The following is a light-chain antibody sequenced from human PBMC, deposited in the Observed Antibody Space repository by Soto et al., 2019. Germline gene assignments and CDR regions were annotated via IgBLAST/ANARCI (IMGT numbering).Light chain of an antibody. J-gene: IGLJ3*02. Sequence: QPVLTQPASVSGSPGQSVTISCTGSSSDVGRYNFVSWYQHHPGKAPQLMIYEVTNRPSGVSTRFSGSKSGNTASLTISGLQAEDEADFYCSSYTTSGTWVFGGGTKLTVL. CDR1: SSDVGRYNF. V-gene: IGLV2-14*01. CDR2: EVT. CDR3: SSYTTSGTWV.